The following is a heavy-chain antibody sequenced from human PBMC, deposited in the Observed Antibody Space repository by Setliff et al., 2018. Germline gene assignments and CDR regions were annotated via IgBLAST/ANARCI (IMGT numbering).Heavy chain of an antibody. CDR1: GGSISSHY. J-gene: IGHJ3*02. CDR2: IYYSGST. Sequence: SETLSLTCTVSGGSISSHYWSWIRQPPGKGLEWIGSIYYSGSTNYDPSLKSRVTISVDTSKNQVSLKLSSVTAADTAVYHCARRKTFFGAFIRAFDIWGQGTTVTVSS. CDR3: ARRKTFFGAFIRAFDI. V-gene: IGHV4-59*11. D-gene: IGHD3-3*01.